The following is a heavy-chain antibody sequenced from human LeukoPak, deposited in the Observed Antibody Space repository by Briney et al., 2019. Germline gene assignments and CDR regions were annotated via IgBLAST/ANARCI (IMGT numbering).Heavy chain of an antibody. D-gene: IGHD1/OR15-1a*01. CDR3: ARDRRNSRDLDY. Sequence: PGGSLRLFCAASGFTFSTYSMNWVRQAPGKGLEWLAYISTSSSTIYYADSVRGRFTISRDNAKNSLYLQMNSLRAEDTGVYYCARDRRNSRDLDYWGQGTLVTVSS. J-gene: IGHJ4*02. CDR1: GFTFSTYS. CDR2: ISTSSSTI. V-gene: IGHV3-48*01.